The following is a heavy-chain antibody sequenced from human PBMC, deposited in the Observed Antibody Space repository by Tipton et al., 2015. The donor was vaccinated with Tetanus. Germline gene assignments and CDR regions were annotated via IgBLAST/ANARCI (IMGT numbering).Heavy chain of an antibody. CDR2: ISSSSSYI. J-gene: IGHJ3*02. CDR1: GFTFSSYS. D-gene: IGHD6-19*01. V-gene: IGHV3-21*01. Sequence: SLRLSCAASGFTFSSYSMNWVRQAPGKGLEWVSSISSSSSYIYYADSVKGRFTISRDNAKNSLYLQMNSLRAEDTAVYYCASNIFIGRIAVAGTGEGAFDIWGQGTMVTVSS. CDR3: ASNIFIGRIAVAGTGEGAFDI.